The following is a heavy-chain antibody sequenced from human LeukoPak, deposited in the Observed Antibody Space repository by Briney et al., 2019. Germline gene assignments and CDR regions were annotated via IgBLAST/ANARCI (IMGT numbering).Heavy chain of an antibody. Sequence: QPGGSLRLSCAASGFTFTSHAMSWVRQAPGTGPEWASVISGSGGSTYYADSVKGRFTISRDNSNNTLYLQMNSLGADDTAVYYCARDLTGSYLNYWGQGTLVTVSS. CDR1: GFTFTSHA. J-gene: IGHJ4*02. CDR3: ARDLTGSYLNY. CDR2: ISGSGGST. V-gene: IGHV3-23*01. D-gene: IGHD1-26*01.